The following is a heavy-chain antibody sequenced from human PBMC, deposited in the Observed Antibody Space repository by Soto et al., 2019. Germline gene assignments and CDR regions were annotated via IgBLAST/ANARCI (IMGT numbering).Heavy chain of an antibody. CDR3: ARDSGMIRGNYGMGV. J-gene: IGHJ6*02. Sequence: PGGSLRLSCAASGFIVRSNYMTWVRQAPGKGLEWVSVIYSSGNIYYPDSVKGRFTTSRDNSQNTFFLQMNSLRAEDTAVYYCARDSGMIRGNYGMGVWGQGTTVTVSS. D-gene: IGHD3-10*01. V-gene: IGHV3-53*01. CDR1: GFIVRSNY. CDR2: IYSSGNI.